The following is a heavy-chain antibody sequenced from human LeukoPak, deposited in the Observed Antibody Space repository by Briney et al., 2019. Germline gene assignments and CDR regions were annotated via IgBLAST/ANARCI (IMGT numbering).Heavy chain of an antibody. D-gene: IGHD2-2*02. CDR1: GGSISSYY. CDR3: ARGYRGFDY. J-gene: IGHJ4*02. V-gene: IGHV4-59*08. Sequence: KPSETLSLTCTVSGGSISSYYWSWIRQPPGKGLEWIGYIYYSGSTNYNPSLKSRVTISVDTSKNQFSLKLSSVTAADTAVYYCARGYRGFDYWGQGTLVTVSS. CDR2: IYYSGST.